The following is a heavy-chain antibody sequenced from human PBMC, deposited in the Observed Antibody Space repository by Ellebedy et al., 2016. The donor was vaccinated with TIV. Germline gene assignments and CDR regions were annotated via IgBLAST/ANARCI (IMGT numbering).Heavy chain of an antibody. Sequence: ASVKVSXXASGYTFTSYDINWVRQDTGQGIEWMGWMNPNSGNTGYAQKFQGRVTMTRNTSISTAYMELSSLRSEDTAVYYCARGVRVRGVTVYYFDYWGQGTLVTVSS. CDR1: GYTFTSYD. V-gene: IGHV1-8*01. D-gene: IGHD3-10*01. CDR3: ARGVRVRGVTVYYFDY. CDR2: MNPNSGNT. J-gene: IGHJ4*02.